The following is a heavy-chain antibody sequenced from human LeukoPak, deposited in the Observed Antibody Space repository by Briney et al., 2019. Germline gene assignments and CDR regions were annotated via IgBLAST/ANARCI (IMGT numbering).Heavy chain of an antibody. J-gene: IGHJ3*02. D-gene: IGHD3-16*01. CDR1: GASISTYY. CDR2: IYSSGST. V-gene: IGHV4-4*07. CDR3: ARERGDVFDI. Sequence: SETLSLTCTASGASISTYYWSWIRQPAGKGLEWIGRIYSSGSTTYNPSLESRGAISVDMSKNQFSLKLTSLTAADTAVYYCARERGDVFDIWGQGTMVTVSS.